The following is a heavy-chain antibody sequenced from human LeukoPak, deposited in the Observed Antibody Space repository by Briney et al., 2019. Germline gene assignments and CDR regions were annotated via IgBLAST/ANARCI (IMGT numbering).Heavy chain of an antibody. V-gene: IGHV1-46*01. CDR1: GGTFSSYA. Sequence: ASVKVSCKASGGTFSSYAISWVRQAPGQGLEWMGIINPSGGSTSYAQKFQGRVTMTRVTSTSTVYMELSSLRSEDTAVYYCAREVPGRGPPRIAAAVRFDPWGQGTLVTVSS. CDR3: AREVPGRGPPRIAAAVRFDP. J-gene: IGHJ5*02. CDR2: INPSGGST. D-gene: IGHD6-13*01.